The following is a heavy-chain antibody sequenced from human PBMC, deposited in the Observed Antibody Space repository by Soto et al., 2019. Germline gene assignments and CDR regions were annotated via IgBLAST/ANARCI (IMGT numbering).Heavy chain of an antibody. D-gene: IGHD1-26*01. V-gene: IGHV3-72*01. CDR1: GFTFSDHY. CDR2: SRNKANSYTT. CDR3: TRSGRYTAFNV. Sequence: EVQLVESGGVLVQPGGSLRLSCAASGFTFSDHYMDWVSQAPGKGLEWDARSRNKANSYTTEYAATAKGRFTISRDDSNNSLYLQTNSLKTEHTAVYYCTRSGRYTAFNVWGQLTMVTVSS. J-gene: IGHJ3*01.